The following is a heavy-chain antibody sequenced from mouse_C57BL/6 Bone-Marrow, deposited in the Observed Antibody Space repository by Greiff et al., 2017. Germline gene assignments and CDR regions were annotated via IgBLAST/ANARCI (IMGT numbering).Heavy chain of an antibody. Sequence: EVKLVESGGDLVKPGGSLKLSCAASGFTFSSYGMSWVRQTPDKRLEWVATISSGGSYAYYPDSVKGRFPLSSDNAKNPLYLQMSSLKSEDTAMYYCARRGRRGYFDVWGTGTTVTVSS. D-gene: IGHD1-1*01. CDR1: GFTFSSYG. CDR3: ARRGRRGYFDV. J-gene: IGHJ1*03. V-gene: IGHV5-6*02. CDR2: ISSGGSYA.